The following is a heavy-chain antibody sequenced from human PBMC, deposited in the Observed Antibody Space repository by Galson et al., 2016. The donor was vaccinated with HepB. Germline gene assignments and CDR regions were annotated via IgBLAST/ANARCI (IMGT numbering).Heavy chain of an antibody. J-gene: IGHJ4*02. V-gene: IGHV4-39*01. D-gene: IGHD6-19*01. CDR2: IYYSGTT. Sequence: ETLSLTCTVSGVSISRNKYYWGWIRQPPGRGLEWIGSIYYSGTTYYNPSLKSRVTLSIDTSKNQFSLKLSSVTAADTAVYYCARRGQWLPDYWGQGTLITVSS. CDR3: ARRGQWLPDY. CDR1: GVSISRNKYY.